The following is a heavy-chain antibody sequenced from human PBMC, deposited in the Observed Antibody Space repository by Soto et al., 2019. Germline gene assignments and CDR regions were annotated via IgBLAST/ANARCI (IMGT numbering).Heavy chain of an antibody. Sequence: TLSLTCAVSGGSISAVGDTGSWILQPPGGGLEWIGYIYHSVTFLYNPSLKTRLTISLDRSSNRFSLTLNSVTAADTAVYYCARESRSELGTVEYWGQVTMVTVSS. CDR2: IYHSVTF. CDR3: ARESRSELGTVEY. CDR1: GGSISAVGDT. D-gene: IGHD1-1*01. V-gene: IGHV4-30-2*01. J-gene: IGHJ4*02.